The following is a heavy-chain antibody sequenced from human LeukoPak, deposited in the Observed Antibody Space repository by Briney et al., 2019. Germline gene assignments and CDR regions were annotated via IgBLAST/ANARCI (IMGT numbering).Heavy chain of an antibody. CDR2: IKQDGSEK. D-gene: IGHD6-19*01. Sequence: GGSLRLSCAASGFTFSSYSMNWVRQAPGKGLEWVANIKQDGSEKYYVDSVKGRFTISRDNAKNSLYLQMNSLRAEDTAVYYCARERRIPVAGAFDYWGQGTLVTVSS. CDR3: ARERRIPVAGAFDY. V-gene: IGHV3-7*01. CDR1: GFTFSSYS. J-gene: IGHJ4*02.